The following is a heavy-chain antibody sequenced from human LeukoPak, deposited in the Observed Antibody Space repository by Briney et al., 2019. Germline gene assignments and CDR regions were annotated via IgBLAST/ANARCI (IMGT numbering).Heavy chain of an antibody. CDR1: GYTFTGFY. CDR2: MNPNSGNT. J-gene: IGHJ6*02. D-gene: IGHD6-13*01. V-gene: IGHV1-8*02. Sequence: GASVKVSCKTSGYTFTGFYIHWVRQATGQGLEWMGWMNPNSGNTGYAQKFQGRVTMTRNTSISTAYMELSSLRSEDTAVYYCARRPTRFRSSSWYPDYYGMDVWGQGTTVTVSS. CDR3: ARRPTRFRSSSWYPDYYGMDV.